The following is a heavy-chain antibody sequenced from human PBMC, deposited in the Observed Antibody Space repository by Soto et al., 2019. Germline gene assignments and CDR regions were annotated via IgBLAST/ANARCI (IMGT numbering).Heavy chain of an antibody. CDR3: ARDEIQLWFEGPPFDY. D-gene: IGHD5-18*01. V-gene: IGHV1-2*02. Sequence: ASVKVSCKASGYIFSGYYIHWLRQAPGQGLEWMGWINPKTGGTKYTQKFQGRVTMTRDTSSSTAYMELSSLTSDDTAVYYCARDEIQLWFEGPPFDYWGQGTLVTSPQ. CDR2: INPKTGGT. J-gene: IGHJ4*02. CDR1: GYIFSGYY.